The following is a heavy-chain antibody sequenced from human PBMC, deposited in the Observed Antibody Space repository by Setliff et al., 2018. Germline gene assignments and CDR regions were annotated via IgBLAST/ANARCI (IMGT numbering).Heavy chain of an antibody. J-gene: IGHJ3*01. D-gene: IGHD3-9*01. Sequence: RASVKVSCKASGYIFRDYYIHWVRQAPGQGLEWMGWINPNSGGREYAEAFQGRVTMTGDTSIRTAFMELSGLTSDDTAVYYCAGPFDVGPYPRPIDGLDLWGQGTRVTVSS. CDR3: AGPFDVGPYPRPIDGLDL. CDR2: INPNSGGR. CDR1: GYIFRDYY. V-gene: IGHV1-2*02.